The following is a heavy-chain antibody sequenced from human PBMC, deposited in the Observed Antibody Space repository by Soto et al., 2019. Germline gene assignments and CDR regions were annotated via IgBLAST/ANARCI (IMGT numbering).Heavy chain of an antibody. Sequence: GESLKISCAASGFTFSSYAMSWVRQAPGKGLEWVSAISGSGGSTYYADSVKGRFTISSDNSKNTLYLQMNSLRAEDTAVYYCAKASGRVVVKNYYYMDVWGKGTTVTVSS. CDR3: AKASGRVVVKNYYYMDV. CDR1: GFTFSSYA. V-gene: IGHV3-23*01. CDR2: ISGSGGST. D-gene: IGHD2-15*01. J-gene: IGHJ6*03.